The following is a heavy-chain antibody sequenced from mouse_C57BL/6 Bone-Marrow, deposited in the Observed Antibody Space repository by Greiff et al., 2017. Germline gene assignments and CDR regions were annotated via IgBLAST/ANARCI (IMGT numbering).Heavy chain of an antibody. CDR1: GFTFSSYA. CDR3: TRAPNWYFDV. J-gene: IGHJ1*03. CDR2: ISSGGDYI. V-gene: IGHV5-9-1*02. Sequence: EVKLVESGEGLVKPGGSLKLSCAASGFTFSSYAMSWVRQTPEKRLEWVAYISSGGDYIYYADTVKGRFTISRDNARNTLYLQMSSLKSEDTAMYYCTRAPNWYFDVWGTGTTVTVSA.